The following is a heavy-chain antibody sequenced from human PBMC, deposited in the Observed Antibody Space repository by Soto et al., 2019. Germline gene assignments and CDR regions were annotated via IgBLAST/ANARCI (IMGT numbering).Heavy chain of an antibody. V-gene: IGHV3-48*02. D-gene: IGHD6-19*01. CDR1: GFTLTTYS. CDR2: INKNGFTI. CDR3: ARGAVTGTSLFDY. Sequence: VGVLGLSCAVSGFTLTTYSMNWVRQAPGKGLEWISFINKNGFTIYYADSVKGRYTISRDYAKNSLYLQMDSLRHEDTAVYYCARGAVTGTSLFDYWGLGTLVTVSS. J-gene: IGHJ4*02.